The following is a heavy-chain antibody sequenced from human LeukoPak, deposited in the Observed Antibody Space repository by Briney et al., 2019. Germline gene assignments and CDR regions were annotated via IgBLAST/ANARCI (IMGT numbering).Heavy chain of an antibody. D-gene: IGHD2-21*01. V-gene: IGHV4-38-2*02. CDR1: GYSISSGYY. CDR3: ARDSYCGGDCYYSY. J-gene: IGHJ4*02. CDR2: IYTSGST. Sequence: SETLSLTCAVSGYSISSGYYWGWIRQPPGKGLEWIGRIYTSGSTNYNPSLKSRVTISVDTSKNQFSLKLSSVTAADTAVYYCARDSYCGGDCYYSYWGQGTLVTVSS.